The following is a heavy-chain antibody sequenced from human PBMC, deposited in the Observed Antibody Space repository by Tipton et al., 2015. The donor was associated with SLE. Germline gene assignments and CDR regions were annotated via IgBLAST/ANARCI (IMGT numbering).Heavy chain of an antibody. D-gene: IGHD2-2*01. J-gene: IGHJ1*01. CDR3: VRASLSFGEYQLLSAEYFQH. CDR2: IKEDGSET. Sequence: SGVTFSNYWMSWVRQAPGKGLEWVANIKEDGSETYYVDSVKGRFTTSRDNAKNSLYLQMSSLRVEDTAIYYCVRASLSFGEYQLLSAEYFQHWGQGTLVTVSS. CDR1: GVTFSNYW. V-gene: IGHV3-7*01.